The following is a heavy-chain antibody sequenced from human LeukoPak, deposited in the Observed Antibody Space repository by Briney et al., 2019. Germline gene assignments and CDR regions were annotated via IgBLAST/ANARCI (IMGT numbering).Heavy chain of an antibody. V-gene: IGHV3-33*01. J-gene: IGHJ4*02. CDR3: ARSTTMVRGVIGVIGY. CDR1: GFTFSSYG. CDR2: IWYDGSNK. Sequence: GGSLRLSCAASGFTFSSYGMHWVRQAPGKGLEWVAVIWYDGSNKYYADSVKGRFTISRDNSKNTLYLQMNSLRAEDTAVYYCARSTTMVRGVIGVIGYWGQGTLVTVSS. D-gene: IGHD3-10*01.